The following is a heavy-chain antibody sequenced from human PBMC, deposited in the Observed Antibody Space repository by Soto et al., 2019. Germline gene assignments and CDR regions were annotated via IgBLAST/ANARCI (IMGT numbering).Heavy chain of an antibody. J-gene: IGHJ5*02. D-gene: IGHD6-13*01. CDR1: GGSFSDYY. V-gene: IGHV4-34*01. CDR2: INHSGST. CDR3: ARGVANKAAAAANWFDH. Sequence: SETLSLTCAVYGGSFSDYYWSWIRQSPGKGLEWIGEINHSGSTNYNPSLKSRVTMSVDTSKNQFSLKLSSVTAADTSVYYCARGVANKAAAAANWFDHWGQGTLVTVSS.